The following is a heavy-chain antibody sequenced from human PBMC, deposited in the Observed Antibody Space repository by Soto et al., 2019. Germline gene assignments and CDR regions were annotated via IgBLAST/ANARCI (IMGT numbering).Heavy chain of an antibody. J-gene: IGHJ3*02. Sequence: QVQLVQSGAEVKKPGSSVKVSCKASGGTFSSYTISWVRQAPGQGLEWMGRIIPILGIANYAQKFQGRVTITADKSTSTAYMELSSLRSEDTAVYYCAREVDLGYDSSAHAFDIWGQGTMVTVSS. CDR1: GGTFSSYT. CDR3: AREVDLGYDSSAHAFDI. V-gene: IGHV1-69*08. CDR2: IIPILGIA. D-gene: IGHD3-22*01.